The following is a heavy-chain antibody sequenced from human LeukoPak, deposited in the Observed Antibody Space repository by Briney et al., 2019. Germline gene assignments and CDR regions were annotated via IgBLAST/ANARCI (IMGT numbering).Heavy chain of an antibody. V-gene: IGHV3-23*01. D-gene: IGHD6-19*01. J-gene: IGHJ4*02. CDR1: GFTFSNYA. CDR3: AKDTQWLALPGVANYYFDY. Sequence: GGSLRLSCAASGFTFSNYAMSWVHQAPGKGLEWVSSISGSGGSTYYADSVKGRFTISRDNSKNTLYLQVNSLRAEDTAVYYCAKDTQWLALPGVANYYFDYWGQGTLVTVSS. CDR2: ISGSGGST.